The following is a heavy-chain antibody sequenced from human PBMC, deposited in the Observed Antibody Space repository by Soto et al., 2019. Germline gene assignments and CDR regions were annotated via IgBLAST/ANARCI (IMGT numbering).Heavy chain of an antibody. CDR1: GGSISSYY. J-gene: IGHJ6*02. D-gene: IGHD3-10*01. CDR3: ARQGFGPLHGLVDV. CDR2: VHHSWGS. V-gene: IGHV4-59*08. Sequence: QVQLQESGPGLVKPSETMSLSCTVSGGSISSYYWSWFRQSPGKRMEWIGYVHHSWGSSYNPSLQSRVAISLDTSKSQFSLKVTSVPATHTAVYYCARQGFGPLHGLVDVWGQGTTVTVSS.